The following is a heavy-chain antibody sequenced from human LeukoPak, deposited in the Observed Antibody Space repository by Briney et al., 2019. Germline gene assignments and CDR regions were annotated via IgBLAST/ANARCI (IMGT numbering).Heavy chain of an antibody. V-gene: IGHV3-23*01. Sequence: GGSLRLSCAASGFTFNSYAMIWVRQAPGKGLESTSSISTTGDRTYYADSVKGRFAISRDNSKNTLYLQMNSLRAEDTAVYYCAKILERELQYYYYGMDVWGQGTSVTVSS. CDR2: ISTTGDRT. D-gene: IGHD5-24*01. CDR3: AKILERELQYYYYGMDV. J-gene: IGHJ6*02. CDR1: GFTFNSYA.